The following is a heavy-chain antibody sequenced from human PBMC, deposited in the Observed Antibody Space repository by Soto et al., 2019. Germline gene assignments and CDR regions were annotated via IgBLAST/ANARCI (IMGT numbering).Heavy chain of an antibody. CDR1: GFTFSSYA. CDR3: AKAEVPAAILLTEYYYYYGMDV. J-gene: IGHJ6*02. D-gene: IGHD2-2*01. CDR2: ISGSGGST. Sequence: VGSLRLSCAASGFTFSSYAMSWVRQAPGKGLEWVSAISGSGGSTYYADSVKGRFTISRDNSKNTLYLQMNSLRAEDTAVYYCAKAEVPAAILLTEYYYYYGMDVWGQGTTVTVSS. V-gene: IGHV3-23*01.